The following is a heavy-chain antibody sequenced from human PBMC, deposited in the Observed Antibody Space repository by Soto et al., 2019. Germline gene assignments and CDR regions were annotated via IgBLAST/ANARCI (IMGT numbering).Heavy chain of an antibody. CDR3: AKSYSASSPYYDFWSGFLKYYYYGMDV. CDR1: GFNFSSYA. J-gene: IGHJ6*02. D-gene: IGHD3-3*01. CDR2: ISGSGGST. V-gene: IGHV3-23*01. Sequence: PVGSLRLSCAASGFNFSSYAMSWVSQAPGKGLEWVSAISGSGGSTYYADSVKGRFTISRDNSKNTLYLQMNSLRAEDTAVYYCAKSYSASSPYYDFWSGFLKYYYYGMDVWGQGTTVTVSS.